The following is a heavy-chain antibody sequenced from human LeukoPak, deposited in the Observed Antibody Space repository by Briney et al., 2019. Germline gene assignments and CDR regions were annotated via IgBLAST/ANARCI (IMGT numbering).Heavy chain of an antibody. CDR1: VSPFTGYL. J-gene: IGHJ4*02. V-gene: IGHV5-51*04. Sequence: GSVSPFTGYLIGGAGPMPGKGLDWMGIIYPSDSDTRSSPSFQGQVTISADKPISTTSLQWSSLKPSDTAMYYCARLRRTYYRLDYWGQGTLVTVSS. CDR2: IYPSDSDT. CDR3: ARLRRTYYRLDY. D-gene: IGHD1-26*01.